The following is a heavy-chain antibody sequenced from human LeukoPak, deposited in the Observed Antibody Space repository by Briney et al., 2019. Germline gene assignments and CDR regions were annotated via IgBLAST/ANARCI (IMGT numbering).Heavy chain of an antibody. Sequence: ASVKVSCKASGYTFITRGLTWVRQAPGQGLEWMGWISAYNGNSIYAQTLQDRLTMTTDTSTSTAYMELRSLRSDDTAVYYCARGRLRYFDWTRAYSDYWGQGTLVTVSS. V-gene: IGHV1-18*01. CDR1: GYTFITRG. D-gene: IGHD3-9*01. CDR3: ARGRLRYFDWTRAYSDY. J-gene: IGHJ4*02. CDR2: ISAYNGNS.